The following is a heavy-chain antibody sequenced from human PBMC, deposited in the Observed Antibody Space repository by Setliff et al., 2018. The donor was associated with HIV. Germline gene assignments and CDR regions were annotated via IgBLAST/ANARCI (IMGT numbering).Heavy chain of an antibody. Sequence: LSLTCTVSGGSISSGGYYWSWIRQHPGKGLEWIGYIYYSGSTYYNPSLKSRVTISGDTSKNQFSLKLTSVTAADTALYYCARHFSIFGVTIISNDAFDIWGRGTMVTVSS. J-gene: IGHJ3*02. V-gene: IGHV4-31*03. D-gene: IGHD3-3*01. CDR1: GGSISSGGYY. CDR3: ARHFSIFGVTIISNDAFDI. CDR2: IYYSGST.